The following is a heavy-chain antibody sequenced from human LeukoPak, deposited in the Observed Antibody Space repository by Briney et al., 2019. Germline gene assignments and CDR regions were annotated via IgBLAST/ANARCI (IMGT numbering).Heavy chain of an antibody. CDR2: ISGSGGNT. CDR3: AKYPPIAAAPFDY. V-gene: IGHV3-23*01. D-gene: IGHD6-13*01. CDR1: GFTFSSYA. J-gene: IGHJ4*02. Sequence: PGGSLRLSCAASGFTFSSYAMTWVRQAPGKGLDRVSIISGSGGNTFYADSVKGRFTISRDSSKNTLYLQMSSLTVEETAVYYCAKYPPIAAAPFDYWGQGTLVTVSS.